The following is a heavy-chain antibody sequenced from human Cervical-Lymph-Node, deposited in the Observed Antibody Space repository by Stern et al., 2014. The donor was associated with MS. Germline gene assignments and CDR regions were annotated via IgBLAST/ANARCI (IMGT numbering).Heavy chain of an antibody. CDR1: EDTFSKHS. J-gene: IGHJ4*02. Sequence: QVQLVQSGAEVKKPGSSVRVSCKASEDTFSKHSISWVRQAPGQGPEWMGRIFPIIGIADPAQRFQGRVNMTADKATNTAFMELHSLRSDDTAVYFCARTNKGPCSGGRCPYYFDSWGQGTLITVSS. CDR2: IFPIIGIA. CDR3: ARTNKGPCSGGRCPYYFDS. V-gene: IGHV1-69*09. D-gene: IGHD2-15*01.